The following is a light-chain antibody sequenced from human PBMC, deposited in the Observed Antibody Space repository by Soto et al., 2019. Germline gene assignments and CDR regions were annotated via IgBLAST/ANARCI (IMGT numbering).Light chain of an antibody. Sequence: QSVLTQPPSVSGAPGQRVTISCTGSSSNIGAGYDVHWYQQLPGTAPKLLIYANSNRPSGVPDRFSGSKSGTSASLAITGLQAEVEADYYCQSYDTSLSVVFGGGTKRTVL. CDR2: ANS. CDR1: SSNIGAGYD. J-gene: IGLJ2*01. V-gene: IGLV1-40*01. CDR3: QSYDTSLSVV.